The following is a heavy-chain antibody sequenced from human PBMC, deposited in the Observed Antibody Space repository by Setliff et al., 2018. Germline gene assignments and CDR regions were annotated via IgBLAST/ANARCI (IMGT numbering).Heavy chain of an antibody. CDR3: ARGDSAAYPDC. CDR1: GGTFSSYA. CDR2: INPNSGGT. Sequence: ASVKVSCKASGGTFSSYAISWVRQAPGQGLSWMGWINPNSGGTNYAQNFQGRVTLTRDTSISTAYMELSRLRSDDTAVYYCARGDSAAYPDCWGQRTMVAASS. J-gene: IGHJ4*02. D-gene: IGHD2-2*01. V-gene: IGHV1-2*02.